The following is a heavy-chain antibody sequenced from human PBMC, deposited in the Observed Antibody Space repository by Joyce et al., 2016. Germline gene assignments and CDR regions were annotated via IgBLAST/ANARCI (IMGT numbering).Heavy chain of an antibody. Sequence: QVQLQESGPGLVKPSQTLSLTCAVSGDFINSGGYYWTWIRQAPGKGLEWLGYINYSGTTDYNPSLTSRGTISVDTSENHFSLKLTSLTAADTAVYYCARAGDYVGHSVHIWGQGILVTVSS. D-gene: IGHD4-23*01. CDR2: INYSGTT. CDR1: GDFINSGGYY. V-gene: IGHV4-31*11. J-gene: IGHJ4*02. CDR3: ARAGDYVGHSVHI.